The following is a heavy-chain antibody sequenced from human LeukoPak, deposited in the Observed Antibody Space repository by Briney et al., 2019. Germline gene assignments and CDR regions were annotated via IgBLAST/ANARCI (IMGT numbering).Heavy chain of an antibody. D-gene: IGHD3-9*01. Sequence: GGSLRLSCEASGFTFSSYEMNWVRQAPGKGLEWVSYISSSGSTVYYADSVKGRFTISRDNAKNSLYVQMNSLRAEDTAVYYCAREGTDILTGYDAFDIWGQGTMVTVSS. V-gene: IGHV3-48*03. CDR2: ISSSGSTV. CDR3: AREGTDILTGYDAFDI. J-gene: IGHJ3*02. CDR1: GFTFSSYE.